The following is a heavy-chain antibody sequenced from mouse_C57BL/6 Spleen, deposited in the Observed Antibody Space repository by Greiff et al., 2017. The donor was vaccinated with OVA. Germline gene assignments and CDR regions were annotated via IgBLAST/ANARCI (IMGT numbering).Heavy chain of an antibody. CDR3: ARSGLRIFDY. D-gene: IGHD2-4*01. Sequence: QVQLKQSGAELVKPGASVKLSCKASGYTFTSYWMQWVKQRPGQGLEWIGEIDPSDSYTNYNQKFKGKATLTVDTSSSTAYMQLSSLTSEDSAVYYCARSGLRIFDYWGQGTTLTVSS. V-gene: IGHV1-50*01. CDR1: GYTFTSYW. J-gene: IGHJ2*01. CDR2: IDPSDSYT.